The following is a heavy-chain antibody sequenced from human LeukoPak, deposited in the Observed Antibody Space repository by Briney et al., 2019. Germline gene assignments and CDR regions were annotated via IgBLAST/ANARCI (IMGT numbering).Heavy chain of an antibody. Sequence: GGSLRLSCAASGFTFSSYWMHWVRQAPGKGLVWVSRINSDGSSTKYADSVKGRFTISRDNAKNTLYLQMDSLRAEDTAVYYCARVLSGDYDSSGPLPFDIWGQGTMVTVSS. J-gene: IGHJ3*02. CDR2: INSDGSST. CDR1: GFTFSSYW. D-gene: IGHD3-22*01. V-gene: IGHV3-74*03. CDR3: ARVLSGDYDSSGPLPFDI.